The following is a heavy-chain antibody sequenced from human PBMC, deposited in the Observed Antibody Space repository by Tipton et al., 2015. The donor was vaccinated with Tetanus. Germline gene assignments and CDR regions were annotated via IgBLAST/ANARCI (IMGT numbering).Heavy chain of an antibody. CDR1: GYSFTCYY. J-gene: IGHJ6*02. Sequence: QLVQSGAEVKKPGASVKVSCKTAGYSFTCYYIHWVRQAPRQGLEWMGWINPNSGGTNYAQKVHGRVKMTRDTSNRTVYMELSRLKTDETAVYFRAGSGGAGSSYYYGMDVWGRGTTVTVSS. V-gene: IGHV1-2*02. CDR2: INPNSGGT. D-gene: IGHD1-14*01. CDR3: AGSGGAGSSYYYGMDV.